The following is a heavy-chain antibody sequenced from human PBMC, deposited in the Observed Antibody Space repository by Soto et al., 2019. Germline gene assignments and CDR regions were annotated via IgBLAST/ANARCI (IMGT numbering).Heavy chain of an antibody. CDR1: GYTFTSYG. J-gene: IGHJ4*02. Sequence: QVQLVQSGAEVKKPGASVKVSCKASGYTFTSYGISWVRQAPGQGLEWMGWISAYNGNTNYAQKLQGRATITTDTSTSTAYMDLRSLRSDDTAVYYCARDRIYYYDCRGYYPLEYWGQGTLVTVSS. CDR2: ISAYNGNT. CDR3: ARDRIYYYDCRGYYPLEY. V-gene: IGHV1-18*01. D-gene: IGHD3-22*01.